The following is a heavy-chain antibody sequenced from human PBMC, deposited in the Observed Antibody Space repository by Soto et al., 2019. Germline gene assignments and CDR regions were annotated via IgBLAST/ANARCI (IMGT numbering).Heavy chain of an antibody. V-gene: IGHV4-59*01. D-gene: IGHD2-21*02. J-gene: IGHJ4*02. CDR3: ARVGGDDCVNSGGFDA. Sequence: QVQLQESGPGLVKPSETLSLTCTVSGGSIRDYFWTWIRQPPGKGLEWIGYIYYSGRTTYNPSLKSPVSISVDTANNHFPLQLRSVTAAHTAVYYCARVGGDDCVNSGGFDAWGQGTLVT. CDR1: GGSIRDYF. CDR2: IYYSGRT.